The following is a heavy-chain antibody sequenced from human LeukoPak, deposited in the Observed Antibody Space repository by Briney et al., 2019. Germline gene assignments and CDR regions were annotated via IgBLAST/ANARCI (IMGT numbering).Heavy chain of an antibody. CDR3: ARGPVVPAAYNWFDP. V-gene: IGHV1-2*02. CDR2: INPNSGGT. D-gene: IGHD2-2*01. J-gene: IGHJ5*02. CDR1: GYTFTGYY. Sequence: GASVKVSCKASGYTFTGYYMHWVRQAPGQGLEWMGWINPNSGGTNYAQKFLGRVTMTRDTSISTAYMELSKLRSDDTAVYYCARGPVVPAAYNWFDPWGQGTLVTVSS.